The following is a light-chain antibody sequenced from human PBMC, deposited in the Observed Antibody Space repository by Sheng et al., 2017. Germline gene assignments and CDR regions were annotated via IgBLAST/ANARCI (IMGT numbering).Light chain of an antibody. V-gene: IGKV1-5*03. J-gene: IGKJ2*01. CDR2: KAS. CDR1: QGISSW. CDR3: QQYDNLPA. Sequence: DIQMTQSPSTLSASVGDRVTITCRASQGISSWLAWYQQKPGKAPRLLIYKASSLQSGVPSRFSGSGSGTDFTFTISSLQPEDIATYYCQQYDNLPAFGQGTKLEIK.